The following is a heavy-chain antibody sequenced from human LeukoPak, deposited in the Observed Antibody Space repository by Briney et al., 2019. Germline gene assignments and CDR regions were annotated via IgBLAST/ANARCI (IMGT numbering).Heavy chain of an antibody. CDR2: IIPIFGIA. CDR3: ARSPNYDILTGYPSYYFDY. Sequence: SVKVSCKASGGTFSSYAISGVRQAPGQGLEWMGRIIPIFGIANYAQKFQGRVTITADKSTSTAYMELSSLRSEDTAVYYCARSPNYDILTGYPSYYFDYWGQGTLVTVSS. V-gene: IGHV1-69*04. J-gene: IGHJ4*02. CDR1: GGTFSSYA. D-gene: IGHD3-9*01.